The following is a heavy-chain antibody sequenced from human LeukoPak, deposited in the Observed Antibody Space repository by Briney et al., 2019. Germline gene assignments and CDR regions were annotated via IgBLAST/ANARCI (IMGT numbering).Heavy chain of an antibody. Sequence: RPGGSLRLYCAASGFTFSSYAMSWVRQAPGKGLEWVSAISGSGGSTYYADSVKGRFTISRDNSKNTLYLQMISLRAEDTAVYYCAKAHYYGSGSYYVWGQGTLVTVSS. V-gene: IGHV3-23*01. CDR3: AKAHYYGSGSYYV. D-gene: IGHD3-10*01. CDR1: GFTFSSYA. J-gene: IGHJ4*02. CDR2: ISGSGGST.